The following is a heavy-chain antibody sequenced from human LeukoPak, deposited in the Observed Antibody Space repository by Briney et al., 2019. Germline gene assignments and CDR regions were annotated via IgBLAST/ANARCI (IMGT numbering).Heavy chain of an antibody. D-gene: IGHD3-22*01. J-gene: IGHJ4*02. CDR3: ARDPSQYYYDSSGYYGPSVTYFDY. CDR1: GYTFTSYY. V-gene: IGHV1-46*01. CDR2: INPSVGST. Sequence: ASVKVSCKASGYTFTSYYMHWVRQAPGQGLEWMGIINPSVGSTSYAQKFQGRVTMTRDTSTSTIYMEFSSLRSEDTAVYYCARDPSQYYYDSSGYYGPSVTYFDYWGQGTLVSVSS.